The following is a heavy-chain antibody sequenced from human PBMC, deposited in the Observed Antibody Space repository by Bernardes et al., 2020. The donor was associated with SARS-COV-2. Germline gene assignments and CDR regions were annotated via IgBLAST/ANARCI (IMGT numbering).Heavy chain of an antibody. V-gene: IGHV3-21*01. CDR1: GFTFSSYS. Sequence: GGSLRLSCAASGFTFSSYSMNWVRQAPGKGLEWVSSISSSSSYIYYADSVKGRFTISRDNAKNSLYLHMNSLRAEDTAVYYCARDEPTYGDAFDYWGQGTLVTVSS. CDR3: ARDEPTYGDAFDY. J-gene: IGHJ4*02. CDR2: ISSSSSYI. D-gene: IGHD4-17*01.